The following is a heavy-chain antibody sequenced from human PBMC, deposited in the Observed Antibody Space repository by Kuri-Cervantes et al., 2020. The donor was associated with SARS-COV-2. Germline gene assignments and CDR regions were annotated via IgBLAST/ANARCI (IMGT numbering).Heavy chain of an antibody. CDR3: AKDRDLVLDY. CDR2: ISGSGGST. CDR1: GFTFSSYA. J-gene: IGHJ4*02. Sequence: GESLKISCAASGFTFSSYAMSWVRQAPGKGLEWVSAISGSGGSTYYADSVKGRFTISRDNSKNTLYLQMNSLRAEDTAVYYCAKDRDLVLDYWGQGTLVTVSS. D-gene: IGHD2-8*02. V-gene: IGHV3-23*01.